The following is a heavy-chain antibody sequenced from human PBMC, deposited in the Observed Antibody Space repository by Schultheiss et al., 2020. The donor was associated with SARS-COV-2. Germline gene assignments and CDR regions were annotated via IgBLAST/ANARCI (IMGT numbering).Heavy chain of an antibody. CDR3: ARGSGYIGYEYYFDY. V-gene: IGHV4-59*01. J-gene: IGHJ4*02. D-gene: IGHD5-12*01. Sequence: SETLSLTCTISGGSISSDHWSWIRQPPGKGLEWIGHINDSGSTNYSPSLKSRVTISVDTSKNQFSLKLTSVTAADAAVYYCARGSGYIGYEYYFDYWGQGTLVTSPQ. CDR1: GGSISSDH. CDR2: INDSGST.